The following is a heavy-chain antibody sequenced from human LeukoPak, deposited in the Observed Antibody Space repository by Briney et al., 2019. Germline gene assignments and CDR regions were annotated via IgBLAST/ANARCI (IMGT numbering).Heavy chain of an antibody. CDR2: IWYDGSNK. V-gene: IGHV3-33*01. J-gene: IGHJ4*02. CDR1: GFTFSSYG. CDR3: ARGGPYDFWSGFNY. Sequence: PGGSLRLSCAASGFTFSSYGMHWVRQAPGKGLEWVAGIWYDGSNKYYADSVKGRFTISRDNSKNTLYLQMNSLRAEDTAVYYCARGGPYDFWSGFNYWGQGTLVTVSS. D-gene: IGHD3-3*01.